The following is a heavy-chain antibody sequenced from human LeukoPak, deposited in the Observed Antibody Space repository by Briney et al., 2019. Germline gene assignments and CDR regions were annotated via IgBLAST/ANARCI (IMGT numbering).Heavy chain of an antibody. Sequence: PGRSLRLSCAASGFTFSSYAMNWVRQAPGKGLEWVAIISYDGSNKYYADSVKGRFTISRDKSKNSLYLQMNSLRAEDTAVYYCARDLEVRSGYYYFDYWGQGTLVTVSS. CDR3: ARDLEVRSGYYYFDY. V-gene: IGHV3-30*07. CDR2: ISYDGSNK. J-gene: IGHJ4*02. CDR1: GFTFSSYA. D-gene: IGHD3-22*01.